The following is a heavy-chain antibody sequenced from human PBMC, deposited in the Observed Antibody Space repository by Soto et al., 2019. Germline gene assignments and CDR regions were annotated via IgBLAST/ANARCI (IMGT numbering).Heavy chain of an antibody. CDR1: GYSFTSYW. V-gene: IGHV5-51*01. Sequence: PGESLKISCKGSGYSFTSYWIGLVRQMPGKGVEWMGIIYPGDSDTRYSPSFEGQVTISADKSISTAYLQWSSLKASDTAMYYCARHVGTVTGWFDPWGQGTLVTVSS. CDR3: ARHVGTVTGWFDP. CDR2: IYPGDSDT. J-gene: IGHJ5*02. D-gene: IGHD4-4*01.